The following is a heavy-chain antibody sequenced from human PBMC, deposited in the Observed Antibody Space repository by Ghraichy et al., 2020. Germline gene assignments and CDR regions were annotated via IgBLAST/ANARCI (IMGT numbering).Heavy chain of an antibody. V-gene: IGHV3-7*03. D-gene: IGHD3-10*01. CDR3: SSGDTFDI. CDR2: INQDGREK. J-gene: IGHJ3*02. Sequence: GGSLRLSCTASGLMFSSYWMTWVRQAPGKGLEWVVNINQDGREKYYAGSVKGRFTIFRDNAKSSLYLQMNILSAEDTAVYYCSSGDTFDIWGRGTMVTVSS. CDR1: GLMFSSYW.